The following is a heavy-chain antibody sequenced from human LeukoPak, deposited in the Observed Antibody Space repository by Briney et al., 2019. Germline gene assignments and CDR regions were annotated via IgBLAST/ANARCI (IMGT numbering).Heavy chain of an antibody. Sequence: ASVKVSCKASGYTFTSYAMHWVRQAPGQRLEWMGWINAGNGNTKYSQKFQGRVTITRDTSASTAHMELSSLRSEDTAVYYCARDRYSSSWYVSPGDYWGQGTLVTVSS. CDR3: ARDRYSSSWYVSPGDY. CDR1: GYTFTSYA. CDR2: INAGNGNT. V-gene: IGHV1-3*01. D-gene: IGHD6-13*01. J-gene: IGHJ4*02.